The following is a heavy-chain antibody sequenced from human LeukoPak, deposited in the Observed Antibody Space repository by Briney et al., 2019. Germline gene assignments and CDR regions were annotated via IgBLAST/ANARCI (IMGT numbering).Heavy chain of an antibody. CDR2: ISPTGDST. V-gene: IGHV3-23*01. Sequence: GGSLRLSCGASGLTLSRYAVNWVRQAPGRGLEWVSYISPTGDSTLNAEPVKGRFSVSRDNSKNMVYLQMDGLRAEDTTTYFCVRKFYFYMDVWGKGTTVTVSS. CDR3: VRKFYFYMDV. CDR1: GLTLSRYA. J-gene: IGHJ6*03.